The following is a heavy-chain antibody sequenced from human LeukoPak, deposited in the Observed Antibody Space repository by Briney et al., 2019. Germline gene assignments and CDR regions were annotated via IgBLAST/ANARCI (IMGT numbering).Heavy chain of an antibody. CDR1: GFSFNNNA. CDR3: ARCTASCYANAFDV. CDR2: INGGGGAT. D-gene: IGHD2-2*01. Sequence: GGSLRLSCAASGFSFNNNALSWVRQAPGKGLEWVSAINGGGGATEYADSVKGRFTISRDNSKKTLYLQMNSLRPEDTAVYYCARCTASCYANAFDVWGQGTLLTVSS. V-gene: IGHV3-23*01. J-gene: IGHJ3*01.